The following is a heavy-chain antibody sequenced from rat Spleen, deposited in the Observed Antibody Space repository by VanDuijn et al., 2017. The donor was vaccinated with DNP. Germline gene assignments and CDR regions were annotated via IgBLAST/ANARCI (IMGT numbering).Heavy chain of an antibody. D-gene: IGHD1-1*01. J-gene: IGHJ1*01. CDR3: ARQGNYYSAPYWYFDF. Sequence: EVQLVESGGGLVQPGRSLKLSCAASGFTFSNYGMAWVRQTPTKGLEWVASISTGGGNTYYRDSVKGRFTISRDNAKNTQYLQMESLRSEDTATYYCARQGNYYSAPYWYFDFWGPGTMVTVSS. CDR2: ISTGGGNT. V-gene: IGHV5S14*01. CDR1: GFTFSNYG.